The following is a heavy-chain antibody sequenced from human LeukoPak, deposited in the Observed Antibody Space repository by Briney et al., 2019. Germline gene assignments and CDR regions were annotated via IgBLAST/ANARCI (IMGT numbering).Heavy chain of an antibody. CDR3: ARTHWSYFDY. V-gene: IGHV4-59*01. CDR2: IYYSGST. CDR1: GGSMSSYY. Sequence: SETLSLTCTVSGGSMSSYYWNWIRQPPGKRLEWIGYIYYSGSTNYNPSLKSRVTISVDTSKNQFSLKLSSVTAADTAVYYCARTHWSYFDYWGQGTRATVSS. J-gene: IGHJ4*02. D-gene: IGHD2-8*02.